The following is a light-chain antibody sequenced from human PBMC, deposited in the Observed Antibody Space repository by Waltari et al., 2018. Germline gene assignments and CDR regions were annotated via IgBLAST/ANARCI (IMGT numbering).Light chain of an antibody. Sequence: DVVTTQSPDSLAVSLGGTAPVTCKSRPTLLYSSTNQHYLAWYQQKPGQPPKLLLYWASARESGVPDRFSGSGSGTDFTLTISSLQAEDVAVYYCQQYYYSPVTFGGGTKVEIK. CDR3: QQYYYSPVT. V-gene: IGKV4-1*01. CDR2: WAS. CDR1: PTLLYSSTNQHY. J-gene: IGKJ4*01.